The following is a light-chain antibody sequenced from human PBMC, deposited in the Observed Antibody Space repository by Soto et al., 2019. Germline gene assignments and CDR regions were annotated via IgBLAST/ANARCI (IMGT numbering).Light chain of an antibody. CDR2: DAS. CDR1: QDIRNY. CDR3: QQYDNLVT. J-gene: IGKJ4*01. V-gene: IGKV1-33*01. Sequence: DIQMTQSPSSLSASVGDRVTITCQASQDIRNYLNWYQQKPGKAPKLLIYDASHLQTGVPSRFSGSGSGTDFTFTISSLQPEDIATYYCQQYDNLVTFGGGTKVDIK.